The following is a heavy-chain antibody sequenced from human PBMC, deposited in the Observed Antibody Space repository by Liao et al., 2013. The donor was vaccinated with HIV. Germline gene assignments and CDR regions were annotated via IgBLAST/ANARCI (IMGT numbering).Heavy chain of an antibody. J-gene: IGHJ5*01. V-gene: IGHV4-39*07. CDR1: GGSISSSSQY. CDR3: GRSRRECSGGSCYGRWFDS. CDR2: IYYSGTT. D-gene: IGHD2-15*01. Sequence: QLQLQESGPEMVKPSQTLSLTCTVSGGSISSSSQYWGWIRQAPGKGLEWIGTIYYSGTTYYNASLKSRVTILIDTSKNQFSLNLSSVTAADTAVYYCGRSRRECSGGSCYGRWFDSWGQGTLVTVSS.